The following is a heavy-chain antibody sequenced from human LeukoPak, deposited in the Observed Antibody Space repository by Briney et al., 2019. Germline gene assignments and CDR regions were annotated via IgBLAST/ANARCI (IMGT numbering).Heavy chain of an antibody. Sequence: ASVKVSSKAPGYTFTGSYIHGVRQAPGQGLEWVGRINPNSGGTHSAQKSQGRVTVHRDTSISTAYMELSRLRSDDTAVYYCARGSLAVAGNGAEYFQHGGEGTLVTVSS. CDR1: GYTFTGSY. D-gene: IGHD6-19*01. CDR2: INPNSGGT. CDR3: ARGSLAVAGNGAEYFQH. J-gene: IGHJ1*01. V-gene: IGHV1-2*06.